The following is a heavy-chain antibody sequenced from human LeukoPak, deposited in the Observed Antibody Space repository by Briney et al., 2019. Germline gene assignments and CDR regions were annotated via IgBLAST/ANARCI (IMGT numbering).Heavy chain of an antibody. D-gene: IGHD3-16*01. CDR3: AAVSLYDYVWGSSDY. J-gene: IGHJ4*02. CDR2: IVVGSGNT. V-gene: IGHV1-58*02. CDR1: GFTFTSSA. Sequence: GTSVKVSCKASGFTFTSSAMQWVRQARGQRLGWIGWIVVGSGNTNYAQKFQERVTITRDMSTSTAYMELSSLRSEDTAVYYCAAVSLYDYVWGSSDYWGQGTLVTVSS.